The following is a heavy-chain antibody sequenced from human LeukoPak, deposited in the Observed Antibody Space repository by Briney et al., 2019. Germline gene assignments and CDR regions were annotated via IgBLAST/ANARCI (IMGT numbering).Heavy chain of an antibody. Sequence: SETLSLTCAVYGGSFSGYYWSWIRQPPGKGLEWIGEINHSGSTNYNPSLKSRVTISVDTSKNQFSLKLSSVTAADTAVYYCAGTPSGSGRYFDYWGQGTLVTVSS. CDR1: GGSFSGYY. V-gene: IGHV4-34*01. D-gene: IGHD1/OR15-1a*01. J-gene: IGHJ4*02. CDR3: AGTPSGSGRYFDY. CDR2: INHSGST.